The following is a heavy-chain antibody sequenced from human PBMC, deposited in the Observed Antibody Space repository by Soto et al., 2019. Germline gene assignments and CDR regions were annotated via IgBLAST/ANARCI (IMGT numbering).Heavy chain of an antibody. Sequence: QVQLVESGGGVVQPGRSLRLSCAASGFTFSSYGMHWVRQAPGKGLEWVAVISYDGSNKYYADSVKGRFTISRDNSKNPLYLQMNSLRAEDTAVYYCAKDQWELLRYYYYGMDVWGQGTTVTVSS. CDR3: AKDQWELLRYYYYGMDV. V-gene: IGHV3-30*18. CDR2: ISYDGSNK. J-gene: IGHJ6*02. D-gene: IGHD1-26*01. CDR1: GFTFSSYG.